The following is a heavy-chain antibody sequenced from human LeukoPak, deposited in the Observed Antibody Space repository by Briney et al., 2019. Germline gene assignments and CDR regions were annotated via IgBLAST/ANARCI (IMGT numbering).Heavy chain of an antibody. CDR3: AKAQFPYYSDGSGYPLDY. CDR1: GFTFSSYG. Sequence: GGSLRLSCAASGFTFSSYGMHWVRQAPGKGLEWVAFIRYDGRNKYYADSVKGRFTISRDNSKNTLYLQMNSLRAEDTAVYYCAKAQFPYYSDGSGYPLDYWGQGTLVTVSS. D-gene: IGHD3-22*01. CDR2: IRYDGRNK. J-gene: IGHJ4*02. V-gene: IGHV3-30*02.